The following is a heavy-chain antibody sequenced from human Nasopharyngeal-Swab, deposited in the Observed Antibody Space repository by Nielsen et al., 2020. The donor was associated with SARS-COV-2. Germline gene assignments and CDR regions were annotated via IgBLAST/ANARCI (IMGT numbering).Heavy chain of an antibody. J-gene: IGHJ5*02. CDR1: GFTFSSYA. D-gene: IGHD2-21*01. Sequence: GESLKISCAASGFTFSSYAMSWVRQAPGKGLEWVSAISGSGGSTYYADSVKGRFTISRDNSKNTLYLQMSNLRAEDTALYYCARDVAGADSAWGQGTLVTVSS. CDR2: ISGSGGST. CDR3: ARDVAGADSA. V-gene: IGHV3-23*01.